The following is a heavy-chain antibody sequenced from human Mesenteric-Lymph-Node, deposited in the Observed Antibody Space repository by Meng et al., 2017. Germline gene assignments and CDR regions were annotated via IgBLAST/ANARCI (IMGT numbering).Heavy chain of an antibody. CDR3: TRFNYVNYYRDY. Sequence: LSLTCAASGFTFSSYEMNWVRQAPGKGLEWVSYISSSGSTIYYADSVKGRFTISRDNSKNTLYLQMNSLKTEDTAVYYCTRFNYVNYYRDYWGQGTLVTVSS. CDR2: ISSSGSTI. J-gene: IGHJ4*02. D-gene: IGHD1-26*01. CDR1: GFTFSSYE. V-gene: IGHV3-48*03.